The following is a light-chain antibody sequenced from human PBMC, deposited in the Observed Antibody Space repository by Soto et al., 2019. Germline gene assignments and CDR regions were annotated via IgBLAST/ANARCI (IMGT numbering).Light chain of an antibody. J-gene: IGLJ2*01. CDR1: SGHSSYA. Sequence: QLVLTQSPSATASLGASVKLTCTVSSGHSSYAIAWHQQQPEKGPRYLMKLNSDGSHSKGDGIPDRFSGSSSGAERYLTISSLQSEVEADFYCQTWGTGIQVFGGGTKLTVL. CDR2: LNSDGSH. V-gene: IGLV4-69*01. CDR3: QTWGTGIQV.